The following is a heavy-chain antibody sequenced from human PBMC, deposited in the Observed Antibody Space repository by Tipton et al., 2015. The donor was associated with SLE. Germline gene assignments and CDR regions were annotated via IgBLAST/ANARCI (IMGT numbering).Heavy chain of an antibody. CDR1: GGSVSSPIDY. CDR3: AGKRPRSRAFDI. CDR2: IYDRGST. V-gene: IGHV4-61*01. Sequence: TLSLTCTVSGGSVSSPIDYWSWIRQSPGKGLEWIGSIYDRGSTNYNPSLKSRVTISVDTSKNELSLRMTSVTAADTAVYYCAGKRPRSRAFDIWGQGTMVTVSS. J-gene: IGHJ3*02. D-gene: IGHD1-1*01.